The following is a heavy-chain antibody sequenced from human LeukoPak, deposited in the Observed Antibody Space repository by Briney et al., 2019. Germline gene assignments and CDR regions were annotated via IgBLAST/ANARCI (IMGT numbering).Heavy chain of an antibody. CDR3: ARMKLGYCSGGSSKKRFCGMDV. V-gene: IGHV1-69*13. CDR2: IIPIFGTA. D-gene: IGHD2-15*01. J-gene: IGHJ6*02. CDR1: GYTFIDYY. Sequence: SVKVSCKTYGYTFIDYYIHWVRQAPGQGLEWMGGIIPIFGTANYAQKFQGRVTITADESTSTAYMELSSLRSEDTAVYYCARMKLGYCSGGSSKKRFCGMDVWGQGTTVTVSS.